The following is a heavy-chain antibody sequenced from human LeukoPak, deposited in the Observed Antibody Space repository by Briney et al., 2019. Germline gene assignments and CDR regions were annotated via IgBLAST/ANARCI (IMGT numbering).Heavy chain of an antibody. V-gene: IGHV4-38-2*02. CDR1: GYSIGSGYY. J-gene: IGHJ4*02. CDR2: IYHSGST. CDR3: AGCRITGTRPFDY. Sequence: SETLSLTXTVSGYSIGSGYYWGWIRKPPGKGLEWIGSIYHSGSTYYNPSLKSRVTISVDTSKNQFSLKLSSVTAADTAVYYCAGCRITGTRPFDYWGQGTLVTVSS. D-gene: IGHD1-7*01.